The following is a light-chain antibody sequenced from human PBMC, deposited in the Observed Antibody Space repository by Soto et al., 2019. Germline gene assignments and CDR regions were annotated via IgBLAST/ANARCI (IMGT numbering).Light chain of an antibody. CDR1: SSDIGAYNF. J-gene: IGLJ2*01. CDR2: DVN. CDR3: TSWTTSTTMI. Sequence: SALTQHASVSGSPGQSITISCTGTSSDIGAYNFVSWYQQHPGKAPKLMLYDVNIRPSGVSNRFSGSKSGNTASLTISGLQAEDEADYYCTSWTTSTTMIFGGGTKLTVL. V-gene: IGLV2-14*03.